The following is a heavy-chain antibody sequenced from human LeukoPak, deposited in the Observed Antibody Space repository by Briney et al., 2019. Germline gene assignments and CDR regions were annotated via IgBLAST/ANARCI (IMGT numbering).Heavy chain of an antibody. CDR1: GYTFTGYY. V-gene: IGHV1-69*13. CDR2: IIPIFGTA. Sequence: GASVKVSCKASGYTFTGYYMHWVRQAPGQGLEWMGGIIPIFGTANYAQKFQGRVTITADESTSTAYMELSSLRSEDTAVYYCARGGRTELFDYWGQGTLVTVSS. CDR3: ARGGRTELFDY. D-gene: IGHD1-26*01. J-gene: IGHJ4*02.